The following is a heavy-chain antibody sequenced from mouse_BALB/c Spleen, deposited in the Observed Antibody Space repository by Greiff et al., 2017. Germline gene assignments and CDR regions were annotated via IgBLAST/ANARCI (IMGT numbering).Heavy chain of an antibody. J-gene: IGHJ3*01. CDR1: GFTFSSFG. V-gene: IGHV5-17*02. Sequence: DVMLVESGGGLVQPGGSRKLSCAASGFTFSSFGMHWVRQAPEKGLEWVAYISSGSSTIYYADTVKGRFTISRDNPKNTLFLQMTSLRSEDTAMYYCAREGDDGAWFAYWGQGTLVTVSA. D-gene: IGHD2-12*01. CDR3: AREGDDGAWFAY. CDR2: ISSGSSTI.